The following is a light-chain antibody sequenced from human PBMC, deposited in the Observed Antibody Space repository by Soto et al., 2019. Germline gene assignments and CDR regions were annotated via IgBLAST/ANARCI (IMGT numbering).Light chain of an antibody. CDR1: RYSIGKNY. Sequence: QSVLTQPPSVSAAPGQKVTISCSGGRYSIGKNYVSWYQQLPGTAPKLLIDENDKRPSGIPDRFSGFKSGTSATLYITGLQTGDEADYYCGTWDTSLSAHVVFGGGTKVTVL. CDR3: GTWDTSLSAHVV. CDR2: END. V-gene: IGLV1-51*01. J-gene: IGLJ2*01.